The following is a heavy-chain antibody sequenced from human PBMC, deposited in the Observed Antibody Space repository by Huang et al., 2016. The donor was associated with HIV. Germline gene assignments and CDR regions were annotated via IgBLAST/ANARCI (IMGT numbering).Heavy chain of an antibody. D-gene: IGHD5-18*01. CDR1: GGTVSSFS. CDR2: IIPVHETT. V-gene: IGHV1-69*13. J-gene: IGHJ4*02. Sequence: QVQLVQSGAEMKKSGSSVKVSCKASGGTVSSFSFTWVRQAPGHGLEWMGVIIPVHETTDLAQKFRGRVTLTADESTNTAFMELSGLTSQDTAVYYCARGVGNSNRGFDIWGQGTLVTVS. CDR3: ARGVGNSNRGFDI.